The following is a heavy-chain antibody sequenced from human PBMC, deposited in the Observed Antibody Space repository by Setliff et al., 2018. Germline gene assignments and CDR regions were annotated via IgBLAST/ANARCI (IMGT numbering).Heavy chain of an antibody. J-gene: IGHJ6*03. D-gene: IGHD3-22*01. CDR3: AREGRRYYDSSGYYYDPYYYYMDV. Sequence: ASVKVSCKASGYTFTNNGISWVRQAPGQGLEWMGWISAYNDNTNYAQKVQGRVTMTTDTSTSTAYMELRSLTSDDTAVYYCAREGRRYYDSSGYYYDPYYYYMDVWGKGTTVTV. CDR1: GYTFTNNG. CDR2: ISAYNDNT. V-gene: IGHV1-18*01.